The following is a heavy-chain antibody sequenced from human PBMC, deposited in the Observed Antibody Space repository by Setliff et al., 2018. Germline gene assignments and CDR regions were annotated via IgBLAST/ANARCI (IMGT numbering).Heavy chain of an antibody. CDR2: ISGNDGRT. J-gene: IGHJ5*02. Sequence: GGSLRLSCAASGFTFSNYAMSWVRQAPGKGLEWVSTISGNDGRTYYADSVQGRFTISRDNSKNTLYLQMNSLSAEDTAVYYCARHGLHCTNGICPPPFDPWGQGTLVTVSS. D-gene: IGHD2-8*01. CDR3: ARHGLHCTNGICPPPFDP. V-gene: IGHV3-23*01. CDR1: GFTFSNYA.